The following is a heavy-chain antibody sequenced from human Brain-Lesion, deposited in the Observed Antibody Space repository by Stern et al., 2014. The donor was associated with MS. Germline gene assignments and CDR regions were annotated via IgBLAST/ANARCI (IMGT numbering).Heavy chain of an antibody. V-gene: IGHV1-69*06. CDR1: GGTFGTYP. CDR2: IIPIFGST. CDR3: AKDGPALVTNWFDP. Sequence: QVQLVQSGPEVTKPGASLQVSCKASGGTFGTYPITWFRQAPGQGLEWVGLIIPIFGSTNSAPKFQGRVTITADRSTTTVYMKLSSLKSDDAAVYYCAKDGPALVTNWFDPWGRGTLVTVSS. J-gene: IGHJ5*02. D-gene: IGHD5-18*01.